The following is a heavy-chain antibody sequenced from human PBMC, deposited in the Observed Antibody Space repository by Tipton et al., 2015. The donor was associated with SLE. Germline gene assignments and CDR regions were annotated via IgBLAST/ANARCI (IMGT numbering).Heavy chain of an antibody. CDR2: ISSSSSTI. J-gene: IGHJ4*02. CDR3: ARDRYDSSGYYFGY. V-gene: IGHV3-48*01. Sequence: GSLRLSCAASGFTFSSYSMNWVRQAPGKGLEWVSYISSSSSTIYYADSVKGRFTISRDNAKNSLYLQMNSLRAEDTAVYYCARDRYDSSGYYFGYWGQGTLVTVSS. D-gene: IGHD3-22*01. CDR1: GFTFSSYS.